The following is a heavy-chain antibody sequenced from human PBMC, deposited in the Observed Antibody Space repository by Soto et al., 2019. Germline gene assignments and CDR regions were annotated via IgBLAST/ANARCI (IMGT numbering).Heavy chain of an antibody. CDR1: GFTFSIYD. CDR2: IGTTGDT. V-gene: IGHV3-13*04. Sequence: GGSLRLSCSASGFTFSIYDMHWVRQGTGKGLEWVSAIGTTGDTYYAGSVKGRFTISRENDKNSLYLQMNSLRARDTAIYFCARAIGTTLFDYWGQGTLVTVSS. D-gene: IGHD1-1*01. CDR3: ARAIGTTLFDY. J-gene: IGHJ4*02.